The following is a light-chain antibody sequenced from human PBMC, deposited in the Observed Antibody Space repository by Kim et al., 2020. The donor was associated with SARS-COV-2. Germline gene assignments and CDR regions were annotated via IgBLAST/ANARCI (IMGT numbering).Light chain of an antibody. V-gene: IGKV3-15*01. J-gene: IGKJ4*01. Sequence: EIVMTQSPATLSVSPGERATLSCRASQSISSNLAWYQQRPGQAPRLLIYGASSRAIGIPARFSGSGSGTEFTLTISSLQSEDFAVYFCQHYNNWPLLTFGGGTKVDIK. CDR3: QHYNNWPLLT. CDR1: QSISSN. CDR2: GAS.